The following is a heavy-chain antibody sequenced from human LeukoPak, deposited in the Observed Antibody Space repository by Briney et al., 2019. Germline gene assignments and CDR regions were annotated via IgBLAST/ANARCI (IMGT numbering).Heavy chain of an antibody. D-gene: IGHD6-19*01. CDR3: ATATPRGWIEYFQH. Sequence: GGSLRLSCAASGFTFSSYSMNWVRQAPGKGLEWVSSISSSSSYIYYADSVKGRFTISRDNAKNSLYLQMNSLRAEDTAVYYCATATPRGWIEYFQHWGQGTLVTVSS. V-gene: IGHV3-21*01. J-gene: IGHJ1*01. CDR1: GFTFSSYS. CDR2: ISSSSSYI.